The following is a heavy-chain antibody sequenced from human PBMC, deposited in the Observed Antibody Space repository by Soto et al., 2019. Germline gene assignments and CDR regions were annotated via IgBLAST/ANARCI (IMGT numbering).Heavy chain of an antibody. D-gene: IGHD3-9*01. V-gene: IGHV4-61*01. CDR2: IYYSGST. J-gene: IGHJ4*02. CDR3: ARGGYDILTGYYNTPFDY. CDR1: GGSVSSGSYY. Sequence: SETLSLTCTVSGGSVSSGSYYWSWIRQPPGKGLEWIGYIYYSGSTNYNPSLKSRVTISVDTSKDQFSLKLSSVTAADTAVYYCARGGYDILTGYYNTPFDYWGQGTLVTVSS.